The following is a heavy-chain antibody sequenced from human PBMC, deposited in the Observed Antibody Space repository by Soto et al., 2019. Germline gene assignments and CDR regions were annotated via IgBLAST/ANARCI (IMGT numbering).Heavy chain of an antibody. CDR1: GYTFTSYY. J-gene: IGHJ3*02. Sequence: ASVKVSCKASGYTFTSYYMHWVRQAPGQGLEWMGIINPSGGSTSYAQKFQGRVTMTRDTSTSTVYMELSSLRSEDTAVYYRARFIVGATTSDAFDIWGQGTMVTVSS. V-gene: IGHV1-46*01. CDR3: ARFIVGATTSDAFDI. CDR2: INPSGGST. D-gene: IGHD1-26*01.